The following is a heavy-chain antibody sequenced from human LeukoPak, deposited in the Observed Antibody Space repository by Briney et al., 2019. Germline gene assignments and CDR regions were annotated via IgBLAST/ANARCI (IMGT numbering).Heavy chain of an antibody. CDR3: ARVTPNDYYDPSFFRY. Sequence: ASVKVSCKASGYTFTYYYIHWVRQAPGQGREWMGWINPNSCDTNYVQKFQGRVTMARDTFISTAYMELSRLRSDDTAVYYCARVTPNDYYDPSFFRYWGQGTLVTVSS. J-gene: IGHJ4*02. V-gene: IGHV1-2*02. D-gene: IGHD3-22*01. CDR1: GYTFTYYY. CDR2: INPNSCDT.